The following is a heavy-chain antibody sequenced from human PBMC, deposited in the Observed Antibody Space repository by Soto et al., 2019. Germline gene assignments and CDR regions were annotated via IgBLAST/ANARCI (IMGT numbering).Heavy chain of an antibody. J-gene: IGHJ5*02. Sequence: GGSLRLSCAASGFTFSSYGMSWVRQAPGKGLEWVSAISGSGGSTNYADSAKGRFTISRDNSKNTLYLQMNSLRAEDTAVYYCAKALKSYDFWSGALDPWGQGTLVTVSS. D-gene: IGHD3-3*01. V-gene: IGHV3-23*01. CDR1: GFTFSSYG. CDR2: ISGSGGST. CDR3: AKALKSYDFWSGALDP.